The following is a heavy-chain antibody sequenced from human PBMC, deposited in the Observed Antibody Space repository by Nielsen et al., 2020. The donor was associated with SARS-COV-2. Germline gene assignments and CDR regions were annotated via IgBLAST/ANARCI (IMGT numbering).Heavy chain of an antibody. CDR2: INPNSGGT. J-gene: IGHJ1*01. Sequence: WVRQAPGQGLEWMGWINPNSGGTNYAQKFQGWVTMTRDTSISTAYMELSRLGSDDTAVYYCARGPLRFLEWLPRAEYFQHWGQGTLVTVSS. CDR3: ARGPLRFLEWLPRAEYFQH. V-gene: IGHV1-2*04. D-gene: IGHD3-3*01.